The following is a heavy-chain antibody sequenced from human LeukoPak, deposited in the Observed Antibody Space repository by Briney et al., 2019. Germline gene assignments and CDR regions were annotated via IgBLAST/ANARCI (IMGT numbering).Heavy chain of an antibody. Sequence: GGSLRLSCAASGFTFSSYWMNWVRQAPGKGLEWVASINQDGSEKYYLDSVKGRFTISRDNAKNSLYLQMNSLRDEDTAVYYCAKDTEAAAGRPRRWFDPWGQGTLVTVSS. CDR3: AKDTEAAAGRPRRWFDP. J-gene: IGHJ5*02. D-gene: IGHD6-13*01. CDR2: INQDGSEK. CDR1: GFTFSSYW. V-gene: IGHV3-7*01.